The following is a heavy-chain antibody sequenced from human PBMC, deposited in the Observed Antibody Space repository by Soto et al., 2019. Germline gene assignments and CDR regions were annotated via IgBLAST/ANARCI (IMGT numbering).Heavy chain of an antibody. CDR1: GFTFSSYA. CDR2: ISYDGSNK. V-gene: IGHV3-30-3*01. Sequence: GGYPRLSCAASGFTFSSYAMHWVRQAPGKGLEWVAVISYDGSNKYYADSVKGRFTISRDNSKNTLYLQMNSLRVEDTAVYYCARYYNGVDHYYGMAVWGQGTTVTVSS. J-gene: IGHJ6*02. D-gene: IGHD3-10*01. CDR3: ARYYNGVDHYYGMAV.